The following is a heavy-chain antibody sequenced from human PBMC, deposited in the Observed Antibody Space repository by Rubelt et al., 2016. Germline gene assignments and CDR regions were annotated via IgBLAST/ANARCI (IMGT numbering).Heavy chain of an antibody. CDR2: INHSGST. Sequence: QVQLQESGPGLVKPSETLSLTCTVSGGSISSSSYYWSWIRQPPGKGLEWIGEINHSGSTNYNPSLKSRVTISVDTSKNQFSLKLSSVTAADTAVYYCARVLGDIDGYNPYYFDYWGQGTLVTVSS. V-gene: IGHV4-39*07. J-gene: IGHJ4*02. CDR3: ARVLGDIDGYNPYYFDY. D-gene: IGHD5-24*01. CDR1: GGSISSSSYY.